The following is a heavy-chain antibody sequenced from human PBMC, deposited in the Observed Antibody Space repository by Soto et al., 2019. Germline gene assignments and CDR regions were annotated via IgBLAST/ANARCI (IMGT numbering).Heavy chain of an antibody. CDR1: GGSISSGGYS. V-gene: IGHV4-30-2*01. Sequence: SETLSLTCAVSGGSISSGGYSWSWIRQPPGKGLEWIGYIYHSGSTYYNPSLKSRVTISVDRSKNQFSLKLSSVTAADTAVYYCASTKVGPTRYCSGGSCYSYYFDYWGQGTLVTVSS. CDR3: ASTKVGPTRYCSGGSCYSYYFDY. D-gene: IGHD2-15*01. J-gene: IGHJ4*02. CDR2: IYHSGST.